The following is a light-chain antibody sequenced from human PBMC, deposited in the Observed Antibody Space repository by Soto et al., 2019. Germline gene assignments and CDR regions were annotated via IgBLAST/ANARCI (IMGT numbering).Light chain of an antibody. Sequence: EIVMTQSPATLSVSPGERATLSCRASQSVSSNLAWYQQKPGQAPRLLIYGASTRATGIPARFSGSGSGTEFTLTISSLQSEDFSVYYRQPYYNCPPLTFRGGTKLDSK. CDR3: QPYYNCPPLT. CDR1: QSVSSN. V-gene: IGKV3-15*01. CDR2: GAS. J-gene: IGKJ4*02.